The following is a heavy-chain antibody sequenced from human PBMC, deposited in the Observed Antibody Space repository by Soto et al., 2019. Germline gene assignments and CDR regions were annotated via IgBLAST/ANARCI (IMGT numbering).Heavy chain of an antibody. Sequence: QVHLVQSGAEVKKPGASVRVSSEASGYPFTVFSLHWVRQAPGQGLEWMGSINPDNGDTNYAQTFQGKVTMTRDTSINTAYMELIRLRSHDTAVYYCTRERITGYWVFDLWGRGTQVTVSS. CDR1: GYPFTVFS. CDR2: INPDNGDT. V-gene: IGHV1-2*02. CDR3: TRERITGYWVFDL. J-gene: IGHJ2*01.